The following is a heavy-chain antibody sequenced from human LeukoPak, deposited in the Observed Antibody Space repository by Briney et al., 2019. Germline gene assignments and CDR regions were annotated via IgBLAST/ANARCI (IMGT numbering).Heavy chain of an antibody. D-gene: IGHD3-10*01. CDR3: ARGGYYGSGNDFRFDP. J-gene: IGHJ5*02. CDR2: IYYSGST. Sequence: PSETLSLTCSVSGGSISSYYWSWIRQPPAKELEWIGYIYYSGSTNYNPSLKSRVTISVDTSKNQFSLRLSSVTAADTAVYFCARGGYYGSGNDFRFDPWGQGTLVTVSS. V-gene: IGHV4-59*01. CDR1: GGSISSYY.